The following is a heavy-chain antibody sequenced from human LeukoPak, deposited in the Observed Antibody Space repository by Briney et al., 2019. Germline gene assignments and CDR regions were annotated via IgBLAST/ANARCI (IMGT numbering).Heavy chain of an antibody. Sequence: GGSLRLSCAASGFTFSNYAMSWVRQAPGKGLEWVSTISSSGDNTHYADSVKGRFTISRDNSKNTLFLQINSLRAEDTAVYYCAKRHYYASGSPLYYFDYWGQGTLATVSS. CDR2: ISSSGDNT. CDR3: AKRHYYASGSPLYYFDY. J-gene: IGHJ4*02. CDR1: GFTFSNYA. D-gene: IGHD3-10*01. V-gene: IGHV3-23*01.